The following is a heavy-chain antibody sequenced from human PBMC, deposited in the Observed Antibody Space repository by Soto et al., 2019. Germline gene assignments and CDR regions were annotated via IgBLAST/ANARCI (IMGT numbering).Heavy chain of an antibody. D-gene: IGHD4-17*01. V-gene: IGHV4-39*01. CDR3: AGLDYGDYGFDY. J-gene: IGHJ4*02. CDR2: IYYSGST. Sequence: SETLSLTCTVSGGSISSSSYYWGWIRQPPGKGLEWIGSIYYSGSTYYNPSLKSRVTISVDTSKNQFSLKLSSVTAADTAVYYCAGLDYGDYGFDYWGQGTLVTVSS. CDR1: GGSISSSSYY.